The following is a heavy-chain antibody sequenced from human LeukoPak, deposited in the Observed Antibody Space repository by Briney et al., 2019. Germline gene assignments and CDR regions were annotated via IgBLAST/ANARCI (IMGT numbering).Heavy chain of an antibody. V-gene: IGHV3-74*01. CDR2: ISSDGSDT. J-gene: IGHJ4*02. CDR3: ARDQTQTGPTTVDH. CDR1: GFSSSSYL. Sequence: GGPPRLSCVASGFSSSSYLVRWGRQDPGEGVWLGARISSDGSDTKYADSVRGRFTISRDNAQNTLYLQMNSLRAEHTAVYQCARDQTQTGPTTVDHWGQGTQVTVSS. D-gene: IGHD1-14*01.